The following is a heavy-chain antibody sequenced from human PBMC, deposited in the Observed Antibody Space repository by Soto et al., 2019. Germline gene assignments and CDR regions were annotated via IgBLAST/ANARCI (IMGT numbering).Heavy chain of an antibody. CDR1: GGSISSSSYY. D-gene: IGHD2-2*01. J-gene: IGHJ5*02. CDR3: ARGLLRYCSSTSCYSPWFDP. Sequence: SETLSLTCTVSGGSISSSSYYWGWIRQPPGKGLEWIGSIYYSGSTYYNPSLKSRVTISVDTSKNQFSLKLCSVTAADTAVYYCARGLLRYCSSTSCYSPWFDPWGQGTLVTVSS. CDR2: IYYSGST. V-gene: IGHV4-39*01.